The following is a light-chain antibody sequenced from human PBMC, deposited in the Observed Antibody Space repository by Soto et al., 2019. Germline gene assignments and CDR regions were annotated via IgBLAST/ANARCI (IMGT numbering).Light chain of an antibody. Sequence: EIVLTQSPATLSLSPGERATVSCRASQSVSNYLGWYQQKPGQAPRLLIYDASNRATGIPARFSGSGSGTDFTLTISSLETEDFAVYYCQHGGTFGQGTRLEIK. CDR1: QSVSNY. CDR2: DAS. CDR3: QHGGT. V-gene: IGKV3-11*01. J-gene: IGKJ5*01.